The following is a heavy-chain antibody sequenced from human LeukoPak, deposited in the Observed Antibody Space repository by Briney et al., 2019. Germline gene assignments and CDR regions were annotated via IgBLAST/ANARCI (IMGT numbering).Heavy chain of an antibody. V-gene: IGHV4-61*01. J-gene: IGHJ2*01. CDR2: IYYSGST. CDR1: GGSISSSSYY. D-gene: IGHD3-22*01. CDR3: ARTYYYDSSGTDWRYFDL. Sequence: SETLSLTCTVSGGSISSSSYYWSWIRQPPGKGLEWIGYIYYSGSTNYNPSLKSRVTISVDTSKNQFSLKLSSVTAADTAVYYCARTYYYDSSGTDWRYFDLWGRGTLVTVSS.